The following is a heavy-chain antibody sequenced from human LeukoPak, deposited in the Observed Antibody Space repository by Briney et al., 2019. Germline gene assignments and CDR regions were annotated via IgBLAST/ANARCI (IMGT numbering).Heavy chain of an antibody. J-gene: IGHJ4*02. D-gene: IGHD4-23*01. CDR1: GFTFSNYG. CDR2: ILYDGSNK. CDR3: AKVLAVTSYGAKSIFDH. Sequence: GGSLRLSCAASGFTFSNYGMHWVRQAPGKGLEWVAFILYDGSNKYYADSVKGRFTISRDNSKNTVYLQMNSLRAEDTAVYYCAKVLAVTSYGAKSIFDHWGQGTLVTVSS. V-gene: IGHV3-30*02.